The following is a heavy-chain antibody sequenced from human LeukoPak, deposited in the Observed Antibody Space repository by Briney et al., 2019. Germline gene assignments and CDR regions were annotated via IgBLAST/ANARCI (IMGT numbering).Heavy chain of an antibody. J-gene: IGHJ4*02. V-gene: IGHV4-34*01. CDR3: ARGGISGYVY. D-gene: IGHD5-12*01. CDR1: GGSFSGYY. CDR2: INHSGST. Sequence: SGTLSLTCAVSGGSFSGYYWSWIRQPPGKGLEWIGEINHSGSTNYNPSLKSRVTISVDTSKNQFSLKLSSVTAADTAVYYCARGGISGYVYWGQGTLVTVSS.